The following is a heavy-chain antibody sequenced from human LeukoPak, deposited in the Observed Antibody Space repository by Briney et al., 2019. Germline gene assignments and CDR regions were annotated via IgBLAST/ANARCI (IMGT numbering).Heavy chain of an antibody. J-gene: IGHJ3*02. V-gene: IGHV1-2*02. CDR3: ARAPDAFDI. CDR2: INPNSGDT. CDR1: GYTFTGYY. Sequence: ASVKVSCKTSGYTFTGYYIHWVRQAPGQGLEWMGWINPNSGDTNYAQKFQGRVSMTGDTSISTAYMELSRLRSDDTAVYYCARAPDAFDIWGQGTMVTVSS.